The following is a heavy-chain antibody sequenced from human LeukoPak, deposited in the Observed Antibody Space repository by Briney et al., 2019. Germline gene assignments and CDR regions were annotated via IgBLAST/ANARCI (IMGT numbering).Heavy chain of an antibody. J-gene: IGHJ3*02. Sequence: PGGSLRLSCAASGFTFSSYSMNWVRQAPGKGLEWVSYISSSSSTIYYADSVKGRFTISRDNAKNSLYLQMNSLRAEDTAVYYCARDTQWELVPFDIWGQGTMVTVSS. CDR1: GFTFSSYS. CDR2: ISSSSSTI. V-gene: IGHV3-48*01. CDR3: ARDTQWELVPFDI. D-gene: IGHD1-26*01.